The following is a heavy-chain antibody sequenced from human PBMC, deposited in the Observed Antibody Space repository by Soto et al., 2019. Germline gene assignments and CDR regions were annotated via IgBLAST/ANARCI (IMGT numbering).Heavy chain of an antibody. J-gene: IGHJ4*02. CDR1: GGSFSGYY. V-gene: IGHV4-34*01. Sequence: SETLSLTCAVYGGSFSGYYWSWIRQPPGKGLEWIGEINHSGSTNYNPSLKSRVTISVDTSKNQFSLKLSYVPAADTAVYYCARGGSSGREFPFDYWGQGTPVTVSS. CDR2: INHSGST. CDR3: ARGGSSGREFPFDY. D-gene: IGHD3-10*01.